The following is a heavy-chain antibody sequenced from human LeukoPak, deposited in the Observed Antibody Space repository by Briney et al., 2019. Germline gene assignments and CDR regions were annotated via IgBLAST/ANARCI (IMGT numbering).Heavy chain of an antibody. CDR2: IYAGGAT. V-gene: IGHV3-53*01. D-gene: IGHD2-15*01. CDR3: GRLRGCSSSSCYLGY. Sequence: GGSLRLSCAASGFTVSSNYMTWVRRAPGKGLEWVSVIYAGGATYYGDSVKGRFSISRDNSKNMVYLEMNSLRAEETAGYYSGRLRGCSSSSCYLGYWGQGTLVTVSS. J-gene: IGHJ4*02. CDR1: GFTVSSNY.